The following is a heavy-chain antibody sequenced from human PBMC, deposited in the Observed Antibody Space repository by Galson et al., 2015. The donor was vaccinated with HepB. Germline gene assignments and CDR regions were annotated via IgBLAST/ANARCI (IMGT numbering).Heavy chain of an antibody. CDR1: GYSFTSYW. D-gene: IGHD2-2*02. Sequence: QSGAEVKKPGESLRISCKGSGYSFTSYWISWVRQMPGKGLEWMGRIDPSDSYTNYSPSFQGHVTISADKSISTAYLQWSSLKASDTAMYYCAREGCSSTSCYIYYGMDVWGQGTTVTVSS. CDR3: AREGCSSTSCYIYYGMDV. CDR2: IDPSDSYT. J-gene: IGHJ6*02. V-gene: IGHV5-10-1*01.